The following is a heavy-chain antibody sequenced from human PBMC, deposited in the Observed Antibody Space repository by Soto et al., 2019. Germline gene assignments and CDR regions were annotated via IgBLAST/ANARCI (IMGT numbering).Heavy chain of an antibody. D-gene: IGHD6-6*01. Sequence: SVKVSCKASGGTFSSYAISWVRQAPGQGLEWMGGIIPIFGTANYAQKFQGRVTITADESTSTAYMELSSLRSEDTAVYYCARDDEQLGAFDIWGQGTMVTVSS. CDR1: GGTFSSYA. J-gene: IGHJ3*02. V-gene: IGHV1-69*13. CDR3: ARDDEQLGAFDI. CDR2: IIPIFGTA.